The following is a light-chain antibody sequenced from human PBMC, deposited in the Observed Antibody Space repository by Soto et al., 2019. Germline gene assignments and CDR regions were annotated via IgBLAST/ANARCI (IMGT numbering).Light chain of an antibody. V-gene: IGKV1-5*03. J-gene: IGKJ2*01. CDR1: QSISTG. Sequence: DIQMTQPLSPLSASVGDRVTIPSRAIQSISTGLACYRQKPGKAPKLLIYKASSLESGVPSRFSGSGSGTEFTLTISSLQPDDFATYYCQQYNSYPYTFGQGTKLEIK. CDR3: QQYNSYPYT. CDR2: KAS.